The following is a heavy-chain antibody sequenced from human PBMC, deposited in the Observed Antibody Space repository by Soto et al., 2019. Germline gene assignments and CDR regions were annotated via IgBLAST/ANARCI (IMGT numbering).Heavy chain of an antibody. J-gene: IGHJ3*02. Sequence: GGSLRLSCAASGFTFSSYSMNWVRQAPGKGLEWVSYISSSSSTIYYADSVKGRFTISRDNAKNSLYLQMNSLRAEDTAVYYCARYSRLDCSGGSCYFAFDIWGQGTMVTVSS. CDR2: ISSSSSTI. V-gene: IGHV3-48*01. CDR1: GFTFSSYS. CDR3: ARYSRLDCSGGSCYFAFDI. D-gene: IGHD2-15*01.